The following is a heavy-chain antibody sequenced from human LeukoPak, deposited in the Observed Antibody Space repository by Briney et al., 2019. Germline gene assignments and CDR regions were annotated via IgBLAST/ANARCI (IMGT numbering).Heavy chain of an antibody. D-gene: IGHD2-15*01. CDR2: ISYDGSNK. J-gene: IGHJ4*02. CDR1: GFTFSSYA. V-gene: IGHV3-30-3*02. Sequence: GRSLRLSCAASGFTFSSYAMHWVRQAPGKGLEWVAVISYDGSNKYYADSVKGRFTISRDNSKNTLYLQMNSLRAEDTAVYYCAKTRIVVVVAAAFDYWGQGTLVIVSS. CDR3: AKTRIVVVVAAAFDY.